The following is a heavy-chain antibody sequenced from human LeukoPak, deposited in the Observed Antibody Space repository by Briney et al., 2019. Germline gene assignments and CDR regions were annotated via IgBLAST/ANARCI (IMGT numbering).Heavy chain of an antibody. J-gene: IGHJ4*02. CDR1: GFTFSSYA. Sequence: PGGSLRLSCAASGFTFSSYAMSWVRQPPGKGLEWIGEINHSGSTNYNPSLKSRVTISVDTSKNQFSLKLSSVTAADTAVYYCARGRNGYCSSTSCHDNYFDYWGQGTLVTVSS. CDR3: ARGRNGYCSSTSCHDNYFDY. V-gene: IGHV4-34*01. D-gene: IGHD2-2*01. CDR2: INHSGST.